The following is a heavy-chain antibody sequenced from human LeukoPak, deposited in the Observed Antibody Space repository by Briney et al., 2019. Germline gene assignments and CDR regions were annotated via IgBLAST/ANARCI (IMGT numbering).Heavy chain of an antibody. CDR1: VFTFSIYS. CDR2: ISSSSYI. CDR3: ASFEGDY. J-gene: IGHJ4*02. V-gene: IGHV3-21*01. Sequence: PGGSLRLSCAAPVFTFSIYSMNWVRQAPGKGLEWVSSISSSSYIYYAASVKGRFTISRDNAKNSVYLQMHRLRAEDTAVYYCASFEGDYWGAGALVTVSS.